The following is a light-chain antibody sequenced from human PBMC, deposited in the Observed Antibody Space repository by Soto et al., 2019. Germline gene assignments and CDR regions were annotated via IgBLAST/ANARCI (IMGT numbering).Light chain of an antibody. Sequence: QSALTQPPSASGSPGQSVTIYCTRTISDVGGYNYVSWYQQHPGRAPKLMTYEVSKRPSGVPDRFSGSKSGNTASLTVSGLQTEDEADYYCSSYAGSNNQVFGTGTKLTVL. J-gene: IGLJ1*01. CDR2: EVS. V-gene: IGLV2-8*01. CDR3: SSYAGSNNQV. CDR1: ISDVGGYNY.